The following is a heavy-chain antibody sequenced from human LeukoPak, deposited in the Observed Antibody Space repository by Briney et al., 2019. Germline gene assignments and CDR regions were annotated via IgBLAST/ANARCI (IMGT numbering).Heavy chain of an antibody. CDR2: ISGSGNTI. CDR3: AKVNCSGGTCYYFDH. J-gene: IGHJ4*02. V-gene: IGHV3-23*01. Sequence: PGGSLRLSCAASGFTFSGSAMRWVRQAPGKGLEWVLAISGSGNTIYYADSVKGRFTISRDNSRNTVYLQMNSLRADDTAVYYCAKVNCSGGTCYYFDHWGRGTQVTVSS. CDR1: GFTFSGSA. D-gene: IGHD2-15*01.